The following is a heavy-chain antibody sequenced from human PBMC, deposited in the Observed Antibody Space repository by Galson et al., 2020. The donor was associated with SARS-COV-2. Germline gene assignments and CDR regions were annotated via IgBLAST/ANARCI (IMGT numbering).Heavy chain of an antibody. D-gene: IGHD3-10*01. J-gene: IGHJ2*01. CDR3: AEVGPQFQLVSYGDLEL. CDR2: ISYEGSIK. V-gene: IGHV3-30*03. Sequence: GGPLRLSCAASGFTFNNSGIHWVRQAPGKGLEWLALISYEGSIKVYADTVKGRSAISRDKSKNTVYLQVSSLRPEDTAIYYCAEVGPQFQLVSYGDLELWGRGTRVTVSS. CDR1: GFTFNNSG.